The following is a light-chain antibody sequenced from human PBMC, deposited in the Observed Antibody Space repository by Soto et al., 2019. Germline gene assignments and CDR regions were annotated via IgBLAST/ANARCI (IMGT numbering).Light chain of an antibody. CDR3: HQSYGFPHI. CDR2: SAS. Sequence: DIQMTQSPSSLFASVGDRVTITCRASQTINNYLSWYQQKPGKPPKVLIYSASSLQSGVPSRFSGSGSGTDFTLTISSLQPEVLGTYWCHQSYGFPHIFGRGTKVEMK. V-gene: IGKV1-39*01. CDR1: QTINNY. J-gene: IGKJ2*01.